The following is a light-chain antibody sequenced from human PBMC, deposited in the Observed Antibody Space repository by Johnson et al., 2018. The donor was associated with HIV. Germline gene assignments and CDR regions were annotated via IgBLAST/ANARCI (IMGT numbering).Light chain of an antibody. CDR3: GTWDSSLSTSV. CDR2: ENN. V-gene: IGLV1-51*02. Sequence: QSVLTQPPSVSAAPGQKVTISCSGSSSNIGNNYVSWYQQLPGTAPKLLIYENNKRPSGIPDRFSGSKSGTSATLGITGLQTGDEADYYCGTWDSSLSTSVVGTWTKVTVL. CDR1: SSNIGNNY. J-gene: IGLJ1*01.